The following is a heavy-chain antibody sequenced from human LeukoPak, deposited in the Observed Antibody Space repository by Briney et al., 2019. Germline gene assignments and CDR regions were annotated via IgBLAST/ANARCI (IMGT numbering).Heavy chain of an antibody. CDR1: GFTVSSND. J-gene: IGHJ4*02. CDR3: ARGQWLIKIDY. CDR2: IYSGGST. V-gene: IGHV3-66*01. D-gene: IGHD6-19*01. Sequence: GGSLRLSCAASGFTVSSNDMSWVRQAPGKGLEWVSVIYSGGSTYYADSVKGRFTIFRDNSKNTLYLQMNSLRAEDTAVYYCARGQWLIKIDYWGQGTLVTVSS.